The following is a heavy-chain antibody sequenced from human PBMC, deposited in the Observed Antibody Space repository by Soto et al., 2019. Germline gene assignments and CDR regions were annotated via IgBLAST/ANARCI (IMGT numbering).Heavy chain of an antibody. CDR3: AKGGGYSSSWYGVDY. CDR2: ISYDGSNK. V-gene: IGHV3-30*18. D-gene: IGHD6-13*01. J-gene: IGHJ4*02. Sequence: QVQLVESGGGVVQPGRSLRLSCAASGFTFSSYGMHWVRQAPGKGLEWVAVISYDGSNKYYADSVKGRFTISRDNSKNTLSLQMNSLRAEDTAVYYCAKGGGYSSSWYGVDYWGQGTLVTVSS. CDR1: GFTFSSYG.